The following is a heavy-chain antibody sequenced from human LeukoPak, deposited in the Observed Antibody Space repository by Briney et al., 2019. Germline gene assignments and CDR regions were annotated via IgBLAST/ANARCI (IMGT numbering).Heavy chain of an antibody. D-gene: IGHD3-16*01. V-gene: IGHV1-46*01. J-gene: IGHJ3*02. CDR2: INPRGGST. CDR1: GYAFTSYY. Sequence: ASVKVSCKASGYAFTSYYMHWVRQAPGQGLEWMGIINPRGGSTSYAQKFQGRVTMTRDTSTSTVYMELSSLRSEDTAAYYCARVITEEQSGAFDIWGQGTMVTVSS. CDR3: ARVITEEQSGAFDI.